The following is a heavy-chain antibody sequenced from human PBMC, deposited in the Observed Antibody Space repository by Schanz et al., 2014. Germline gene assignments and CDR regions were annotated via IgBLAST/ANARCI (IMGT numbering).Heavy chain of an antibody. V-gene: IGHV3-11*01. CDR2: ISSVGISK. D-gene: IGHD2-15*01. J-gene: IGHJ4*02. Sequence: QVQLVESGGGLVKPGGSLRLSCAASGFTFSDYYMSWVRQAPGKGLEWVSYISSVGISKYYADPVKGRFTISRDSAKNSLYLKMNSLRADDPAVYYCVKGTLPYCTSGRCYPFDFWGQGTLVTVSS. CDR1: GFTFSDYY. CDR3: VKGTLPYCTSGRCYPFDF.